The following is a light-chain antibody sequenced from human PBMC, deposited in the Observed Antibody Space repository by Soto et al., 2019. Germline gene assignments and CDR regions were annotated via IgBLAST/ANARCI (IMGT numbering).Light chain of an antibody. Sequence: QSVLTQPASVSGSAGQSSTISCTGTSSDVGGYNYVSWYQQHPGKAPKLMIYEVSNRPSGVSNRFSGSKSGNTASLTISGLQAEDEADYYCSSYTSSSTPYVFGTGTKVTV. J-gene: IGLJ1*01. CDR2: EVS. V-gene: IGLV2-14*01. CDR1: SSDVGGYNY. CDR3: SSYTSSSTPYV.